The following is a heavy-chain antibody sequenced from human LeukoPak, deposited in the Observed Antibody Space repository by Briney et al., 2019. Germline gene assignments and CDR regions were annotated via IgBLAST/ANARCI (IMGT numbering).Heavy chain of an antibody. CDR3: ARQKRVVRGVIITNYYYYMDV. CDR2: INHSGST. J-gene: IGHJ6*03. D-gene: IGHD3-10*01. CDR1: GGSFSGYY. Sequence: SETLSLTCAVYGGSFSGYYWSWIRQPPGKGLEWIGEINHSGSTNYNPSLKSRVTISVDTSKNQFSLKLSSVTAADTAVYYCARQKRVVRGVIITNYYYYMDVWGKGTTVTISS. V-gene: IGHV4-34*01.